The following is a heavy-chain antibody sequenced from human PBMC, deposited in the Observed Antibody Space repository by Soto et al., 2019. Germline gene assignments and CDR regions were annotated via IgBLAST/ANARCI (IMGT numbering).Heavy chain of an antibody. Sequence: GGVLRLACAASELTFSIYGINWVRQAPGRWRGWVAAISSSTSFIHHADSVKGRFTISRDTAKNPLYLKMNSLRAEDTAMYYCASGYYDRIGFYFDSWGQGTMVTVSS. CDR2: ISSSTSFI. CDR3: ASGYYDRIGFYFDS. V-gene: IGHV3-21*01. J-gene: IGHJ4*02. CDR1: ELTFSIYG. D-gene: IGHD3-22*01.